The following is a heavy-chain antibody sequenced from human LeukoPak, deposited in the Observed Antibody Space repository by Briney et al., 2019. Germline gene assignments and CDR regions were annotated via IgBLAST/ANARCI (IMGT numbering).Heavy chain of an antibody. CDR1: GGSISSSSYY. Sequence: PSETLSLTCTVSGGSISSSSYYWSWIRQPPGKGLEWIGEINHSGSTNYNPSLKSRVTISVDTSKNQFSLKLSSVTAADTAVYYCARDGGATFDGWFDPWGQGTLVTVSS. J-gene: IGHJ5*02. CDR2: INHSGST. D-gene: IGHD1-26*01. CDR3: ARDGGATFDGWFDP. V-gene: IGHV4-39*07.